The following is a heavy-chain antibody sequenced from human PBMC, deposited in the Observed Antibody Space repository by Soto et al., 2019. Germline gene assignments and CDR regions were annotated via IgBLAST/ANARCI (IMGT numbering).Heavy chain of an antibody. V-gene: IGHV3-23*01. CDR3: AKGSGEPHPNDAFDI. J-gene: IGHJ3*02. CDR2: ISGSGGST. CDR1: GFTFRSDY. D-gene: IGHD3-16*01. Sequence: GSLRLTCIASGFTFRSDYMSWVGQAPGKGLEWVSAISGSGGSTYYADSVKGRFTISRDNSKNTLYLQMNSLRAEDTAVYYCAKGSGEPHPNDAFDIWGQGTIVTVSS.